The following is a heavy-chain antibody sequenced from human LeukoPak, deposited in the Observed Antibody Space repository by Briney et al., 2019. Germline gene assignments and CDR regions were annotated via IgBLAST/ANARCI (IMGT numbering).Heavy chain of an antibody. CDR3: ARMVATYYYDSSGYSYFDY. V-gene: IGHV1-69*13. D-gene: IGHD3-22*01. Sequence: ASVKVSCKASGGTFSSYAISWVRQAPGQGLEGMGGIIPIFGTANYAQKFQGRVTITADESTSTAYMELSSLRSEDTAVYYCARMVATYYYDSSGYSYFDYWGQGTLVTVSS. CDR1: GGTFSSYA. CDR2: IIPIFGTA. J-gene: IGHJ4*02.